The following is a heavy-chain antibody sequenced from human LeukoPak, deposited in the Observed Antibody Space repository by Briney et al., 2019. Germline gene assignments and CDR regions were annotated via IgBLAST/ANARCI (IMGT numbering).Heavy chain of an antibody. J-gene: IGHJ1*01. Sequence: LETLSLTCTVSGGLVSATTSYWGWIRQPPGNGLEWIGNVYSGGSAYYNPPLRSRATISVDTSKNQFSLKLTSVTAADTAVYYCARPPSIAYCGGDCLQTFQHWGQGTLVIVSS. D-gene: IGHD2-21*02. V-gene: IGHV4-39*01. CDR1: GGLVSATTSY. CDR2: VYSGGSA. CDR3: ARPPSIAYCGGDCLQTFQH.